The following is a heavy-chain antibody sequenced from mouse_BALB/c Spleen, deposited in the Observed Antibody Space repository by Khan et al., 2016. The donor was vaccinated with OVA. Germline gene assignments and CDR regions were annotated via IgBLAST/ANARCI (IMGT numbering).Heavy chain of an antibody. J-gene: IGHJ3*01. V-gene: IGHV3-2*02. CDR1: GYSITSDYA. CDR3: PRGFRLTS. CDR2: INYSGST. Sequence: EVQLQESGPGLVKPSQSLSLTCTVTGYSITSDYAWNWIRQFPGNKLEWMGYINYSGSTSYHPSLKSRISITRDTSKNQFFLQLNSVTTEDTATYYCPRGFRLTSCAQGPLVTVS.